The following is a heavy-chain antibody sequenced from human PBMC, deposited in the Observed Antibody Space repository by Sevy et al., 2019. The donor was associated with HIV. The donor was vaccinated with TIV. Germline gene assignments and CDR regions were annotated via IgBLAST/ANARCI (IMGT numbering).Heavy chain of an antibody. CDR1: GYSFTKFW. V-gene: IGHV5-51*01. Sequence: GESLKISCKGSGYSFTKFWIGWARQMPGKGLEWMGIIYPGDSNTRYSPSFQGQVTISADKSISTAYLQWSGLKASDTAMYYCARHVYYCESSGYYSIDSWGQGTPVTVSS. J-gene: IGHJ4*02. CDR3: ARHVYYCESSGYYSIDS. D-gene: IGHD3-22*01. CDR2: IYPGDSNT.